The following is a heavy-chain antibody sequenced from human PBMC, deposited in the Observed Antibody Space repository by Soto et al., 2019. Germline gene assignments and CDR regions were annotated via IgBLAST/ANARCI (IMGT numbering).Heavy chain of an antibody. CDR1: GGSISSYY. V-gene: IGHV4-59*01. CDR3: ARGGYEGYYFDY. CDR2: IYYSGST. J-gene: IGHJ4*02. Sequence: SETLSLTCTVSGGSISSYYWSWIRQPPGKGLEWIGYIYYSGSTNYNPSLKGRVTISVDTSKNQFSLKLSSVTAADTAVYYRARGGYEGYYFDYWGQGTLVTVSS. D-gene: IGHD3-22*01.